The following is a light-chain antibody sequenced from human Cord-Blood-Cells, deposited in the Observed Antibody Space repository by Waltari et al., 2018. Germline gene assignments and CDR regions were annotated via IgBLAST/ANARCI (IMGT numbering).Light chain of an antibody. V-gene: IGKV3-20*01. Sequence: IVLTQSPVTLSLSPGERATLSCRTSQIVSSRYLAWYQQKPGQAPRLLIYGASSRATGIPDRFSGSGSGTDFTLTISRLEPEDFAVYYCQQYGSSPTFGGGTKVEIK. J-gene: IGKJ4*01. CDR2: GAS. CDR1: QIVSSRY. CDR3: QQYGSSPT.